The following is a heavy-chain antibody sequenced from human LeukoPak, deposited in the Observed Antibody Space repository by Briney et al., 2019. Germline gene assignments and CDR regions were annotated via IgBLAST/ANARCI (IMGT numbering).Heavy chain of an antibody. J-gene: IGHJ5*02. CDR3: VRIPNSADFPNWSDP. V-gene: IGHV3-21*01. CDR1: GFTSSSST. CDR2: ISSTSNYI. Sequence: GGSLRLSCAASGFTSSSSTMNWVRQAPGKGLEWVSSISSTSNYIYYADSVKGRFTISRDNAQNSLYLQMDSLRAEDTAVYYCVRIPNSADFPNWSDPRGQGTLVTVSS. D-gene: IGHD2/OR15-2a*01.